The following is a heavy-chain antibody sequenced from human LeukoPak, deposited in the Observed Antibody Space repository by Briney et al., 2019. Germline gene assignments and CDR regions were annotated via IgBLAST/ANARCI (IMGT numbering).Heavy chain of an antibody. CDR3: ARAGGFFSPFGY. CDR2: IYYSGST. CDR1: GGSISSGDYY. D-gene: IGHD3-3*01. Sequence: SETLSLTCTVSGGSISSGDYYWSWIRQPPGKGLEWIGYIYYSGSTYYNPSLKSRVTISVDTSKNQFSLKLSSVTAADTAVYYCARAGGFFSPFGYWGQGTLVTVSS. V-gene: IGHV4-30-4*01. J-gene: IGHJ4*02.